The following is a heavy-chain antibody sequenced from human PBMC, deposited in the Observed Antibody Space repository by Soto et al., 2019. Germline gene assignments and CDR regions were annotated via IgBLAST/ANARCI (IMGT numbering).Heavy chain of an antibody. D-gene: IGHD3-10*01. V-gene: IGHV3-23*01. CDR1: GFTFSSYA. CDR3: ATNYYGSGSYYFDY. J-gene: IGHJ4*02. Sequence: GGSLRLSCAASGFTFSSYAMSWVRQAPGKGLEWVSAISGSGGSTYYADSVKGRFTISRDNSKNTLYLQMNSLRAEDTAVYYCATNYYGSGSYYFDYWGQGTLVTVSS. CDR2: ISGSGGST.